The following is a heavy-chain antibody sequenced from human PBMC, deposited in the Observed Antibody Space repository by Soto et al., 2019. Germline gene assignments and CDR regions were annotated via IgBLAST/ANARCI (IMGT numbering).Heavy chain of an antibody. Sequence: QVQLVESGGGVVQPGRSLRLSCAASGFTFSSYGMHWVRQAPGKGLEWVTVIWYDGSNKYYADSVKGRFTISRDNSKNTLYLQMNSLRAEDTAVYYCARGRGHFDYWGQGTLVTVSS. CDR3: ARGRGHFDY. CDR2: IWYDGSNK. J-gene: IGHJ4*02. CDR1: GFTFSSYG. V-gene: IGHV3-33*01.